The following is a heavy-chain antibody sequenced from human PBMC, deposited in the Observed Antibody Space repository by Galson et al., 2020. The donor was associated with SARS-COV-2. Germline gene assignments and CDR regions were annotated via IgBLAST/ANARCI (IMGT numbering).Heavy chain of an antibody. Sequence: SETLSLTCAVSGGSFSDYSWTWVRQPPGKGLEWIGEISHSGSTTYSPSLQSRVFMSVDTSKNQFSLKLRSVTAADTAVYYCARGGSRPIMAFDYYYFYMDVWGKGTTVTGSS. CDR2: ISHSGST. CDR1: GGSFSDYS. J-gene: IGHJ6*03. D-gene: IGHD3-10*01. CDR3: ARGGSRPIMAFDYYYFYMDV. V-gene: IGHV4-34*01.